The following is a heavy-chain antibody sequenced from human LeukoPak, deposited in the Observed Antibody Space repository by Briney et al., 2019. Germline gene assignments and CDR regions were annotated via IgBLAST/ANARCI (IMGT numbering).Heavy chain of an antibody. CDR2: IFSSGTT. D-gene: IGHD3-10*01. CDR3: ARGAHYYGSGSYLRK. CDR1: DGSVSNYY. V-gene: IGHV4-59*02. Sequence: SETLSLTCTVADGSVSNYYWSWIRQPPGKGLEWIGYIFSSGTTNYNPSLRGRVAISVDTSKNQVSLKLSSVTAADTAVYYCARGAHYYGSGSYLRKWGQGTLVTVSS. J-gene: IGHJ4*02.